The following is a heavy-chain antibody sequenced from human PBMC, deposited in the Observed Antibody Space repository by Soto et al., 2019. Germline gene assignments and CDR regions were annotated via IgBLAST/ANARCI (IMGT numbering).Heavy chain of an antibody. CDR1: GFTFSNYY. J-gene: IGHJ4*02. CDR2: ISSSSSYI. CDR3: ASGSSGVLYPPNPDC. D-gene: IGHD2-15*01. Sequence: PGGSLRLSCTASGFTFSNYYMNWVRQAPGKGLEWVSSISSSSSYIYYADSMKGRFTISRDNANNSLYLQMNSLRAEDTAVYYCASGSSGVLYPPNPDCWGQGTLVNVSS. V-gene: IGHV3-21*01.